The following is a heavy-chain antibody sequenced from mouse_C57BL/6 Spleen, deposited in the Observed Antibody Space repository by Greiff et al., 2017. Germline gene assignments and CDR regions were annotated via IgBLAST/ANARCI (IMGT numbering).Heavy chain of an antibody. V-gene: IGHV1-82*01. CDR1: GYAFSSSW. Sequence: QVQLQQSGPVLVKPGASVKISCKASGYAFSSSWMNWVKQRPGKGLEWIGRIYPGDGDTIYNGKFKGKATLTADKSSSTAYMQLSSLTSEDSAVYFCARGWLLRDYYAMDYWGQGTSVTVSS. CDR3: ARGWLLRDYYAMDY. CDR2: IYPGDGDT. D-gene: IGHD2-3*01. J-gene: IGHJ4*01.